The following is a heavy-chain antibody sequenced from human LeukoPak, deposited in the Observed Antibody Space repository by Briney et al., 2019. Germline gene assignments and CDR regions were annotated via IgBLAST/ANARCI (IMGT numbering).Heavy chain of an antibody. Sequence: SETLSLTCTVSGGSISSGSYYWSWIRQPAGKGLEWIGRIYTSGSTNYNPSLKSRVTISVDTSKNQFSLKLSSVTAADTAVYYCARHPGILSRAFDIWGQGTMVTVSS. D-gene: IGHD2-15*01. CDR2: IYTSGST. CDR3: ARHPGILSRAFDI. J-gene: IGHJ3*02. V-gene: IGHV4-61*02. CDR1: GGSISSGSYY.